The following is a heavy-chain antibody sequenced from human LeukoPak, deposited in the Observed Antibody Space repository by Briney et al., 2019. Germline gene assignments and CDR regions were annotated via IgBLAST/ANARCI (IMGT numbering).Heavy chain of an antibody. Sequence: SETLSLTCAVYGGSFSGYHWSWFRQPPGKGLEWIGESNYRGSTTYNPSHKSRVTISVDTSKNQLSLKLSSVTAADTAVYYCARVLRVRCSSTSCYAFDIWGQGTMVTVSS. V-gene: IGHV4-34*01. J-gene: IGHJ3*02. CDR1: GGSFSGYH. CDR3: ARVLRVRCSSTSCYAFDI. D-gene: IGHD2-2*01. CDR2: SNYRGST.